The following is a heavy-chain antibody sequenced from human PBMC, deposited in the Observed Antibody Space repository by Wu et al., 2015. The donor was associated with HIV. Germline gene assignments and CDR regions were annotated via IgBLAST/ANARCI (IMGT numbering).Heavy chain of an antibody. CDR1: GYTFTSYD. J-gene: IGHJ3*02. CDR3: ARVVQYVDAFDI. V-gene: IGHV1-8*02. D-gene: IGHD1-1*01. CDR2: MNPNSGNT. Sequence: QVQLGAGLGREVKKAWGPSVKVSCKASGYTFTSYDINWVRQATGQGLEWMGWMNPNSGNTGYAQKFQGRVTMTRDTSTSTVYMELSSLRSEDTAVYYCARVVQYVDAFDIWGQGTMVTVSS.